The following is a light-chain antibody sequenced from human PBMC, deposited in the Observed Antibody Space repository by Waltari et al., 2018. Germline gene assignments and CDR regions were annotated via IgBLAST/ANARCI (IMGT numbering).Light chain of an antibody. Sequence: DIVMTQSPDSLAVSLGERATINCKSSQSVLYSSNNKNYLAWYQQKPGQPPKLLIYWASTRESGVPDRVSGSWSGTEFTLTISSLQAEDVAVYYCQQYYSIPPTFGQGTKVEIK. V-gene: IGKV4-1*01. CDR3: QQYYSIPPT. J-gene: IGKJ1*01. CDR1: QSVLYSSNNKNY. CDR2: WAS.